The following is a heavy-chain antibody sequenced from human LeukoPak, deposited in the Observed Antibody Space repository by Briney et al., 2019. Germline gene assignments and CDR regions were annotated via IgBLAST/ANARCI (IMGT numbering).Heavy chain of an antibody. CDR3: ARDDLVRDRYDYVDY. CDR1: GFTFSSYC. Sequence: GGSLRLSCAASGFTFSSYCMSWVRQAPGKGLEWVAIINHDGSEIYYVGSARGRFTVSRDNSKKSVYLQMNSLRVEDTAVYYCARDDLVRDRYDYVDYWGQGTLVTVSA. D-gene: IGHD3/OR15-3a*01. J-gene: IGHJ4*02. V-gene: IGHV3-7*03. CDR2: INHDGSEI.